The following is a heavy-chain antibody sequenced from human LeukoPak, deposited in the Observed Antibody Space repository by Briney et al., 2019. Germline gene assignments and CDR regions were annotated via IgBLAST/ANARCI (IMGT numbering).Heavy chain of an antibody. CDR1: GGSFSGYY. V-gene: IGHV4-59*10. J-gene: IGHJ4*02. D-gene: IGHD3-16*01. CDR3: ARGFGANTY. Sequence: SETLSLTCAVYGGSFSGYYWSWIRQPPGKGLEWIVRIYTSGSTNYNPSLKSRVTMSVDTSKNQFSLKLSSVTAADTAVYYCARGFGANTYWGQGTLVTVSS. CDR2: IYTSGST.